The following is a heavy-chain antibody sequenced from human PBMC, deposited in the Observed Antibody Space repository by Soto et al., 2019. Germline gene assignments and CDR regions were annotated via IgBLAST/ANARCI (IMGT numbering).Heavy chain of an antibody. J-gene: IGHJ4*02. CDR2: VSYSGNT. Sequence: QVQLQESGPGLVKPSHTLSLTGTVSGGSISSAGYYWSWIRQHQGKGLEWIGYVSYSGNTYYNPTLKSRVNISVDTSKNQFSLKLSSVTAADTAEYYCAREPLTWGQGTLVTVSS. CDR3: AREPLT. CDR1: GGSISSAGYY. V-gene: IGHV4-31*03.